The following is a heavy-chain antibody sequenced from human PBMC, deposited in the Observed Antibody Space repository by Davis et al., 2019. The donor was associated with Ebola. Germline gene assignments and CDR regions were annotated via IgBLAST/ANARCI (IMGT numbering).Heavy chain of an antibody. CDR2: IKQDGSEK. D-gene: IGHD3-3*01. Sequence: GGSLRLSCAASGFTFSSYWMSWVRQAPGKGLEWVANIKQDGSEKYYVDSVKGRFTISRDNAKNSLYLQMNSLRAEDTAVYYCAREGYDFWSGYPPPGYFDYWGQGTLVTVSS. J-gene: IGHJ4*02. CDR1: GFTFSSYW. V-gene: IGHV3-7*01. CDR3: AREGYDFWSGYPPPGYFDY.